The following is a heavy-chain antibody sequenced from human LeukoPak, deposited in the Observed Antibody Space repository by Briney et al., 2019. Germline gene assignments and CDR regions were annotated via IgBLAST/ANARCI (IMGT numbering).Heavy chain of an antibody. Sequence: GESLEISCKGCGYSFTSYWIGWVRQMPGKGLEWMGIIYPGDSDTRYSPSFQGQVTISADKTISTAYLQWSSLKASDTAMYYCARQYCSSTSCYYFDYWGQGTLVTVSS. V-gene: IGHV5-51*01. D-gene: IGHD2-2*01. J-gene: IGHJ4*02. CDR3: ARQYCSSTSCYYFDY. CDR1: GYSFTSYW. CDR2: IYPGDSDT.